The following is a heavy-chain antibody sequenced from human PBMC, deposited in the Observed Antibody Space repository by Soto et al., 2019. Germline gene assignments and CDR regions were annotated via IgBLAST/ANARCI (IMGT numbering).Heavy chain of an antibody. CDR2: ISSSSSYT. V-gene: IGHV3-11*06. D-gene: IGHD6-19*01. CDR3: ARDNPDHVAVAGIYYFDY. J-gene: IGHJ4*02. Sequence: GGSLRLSCAASGFTFSDYYMSWIRQAPGKGLEWVSYISSSSSYTNYADSVKGRFTISRDNAKNPLYLQMNSLRAEDTAVYYCARDNPDHVAVAGIYYFDYWGQGTLVTVSS. CDR1: GFTFSDYY.